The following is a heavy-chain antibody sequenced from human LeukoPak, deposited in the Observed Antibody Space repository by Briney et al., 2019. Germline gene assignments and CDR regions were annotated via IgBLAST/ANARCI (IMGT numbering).Heavy chain of an antibody. CDR1: GFTFSSYA. CDR2: ISYDGSNK. CDR3: AKDGDLYGHADY. J-gene: IGHJ4*02. D-gene: IGHD4-17*01. Sequence: GRSLRLSCAASGFTFSSYAMHWVRQAPGKGLEWVASISYDGSNKYYADSLKGRFTISRDNSKKTLYLQMNSLRAEDTAVYYCAKDGDLYGHADYWGQGTLVTVSS. V-gene: IGHV3-30-3*01.